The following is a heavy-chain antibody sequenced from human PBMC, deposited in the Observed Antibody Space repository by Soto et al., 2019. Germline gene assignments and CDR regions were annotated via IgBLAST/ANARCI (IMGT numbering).Heavy chain of an antibody. CDR2: IYYSGST. D-gene: IGHD4-17*01. V-gene: IGHV4-59*01. J-gene: IGHJ6*03. Sequence: PSETLSLTCTVSGGSISSDYWSWIRLPPGKGLEWIGYIYYSGSTNYNPSLKSRVTISVDTSKNQFSLKLSSVTAADTAVYYCARDRGYGDYDYYYYMDVWGKGTTVTVSS. CDR3: ARDRGYGDYDYYYYMDV. CDR1: GGSISSDY.